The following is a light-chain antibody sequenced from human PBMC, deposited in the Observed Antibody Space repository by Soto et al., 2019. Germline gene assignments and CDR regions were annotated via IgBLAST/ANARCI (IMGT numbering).Light chain of an antibody. J-gene: IGKJ1*01. CDR1: QSIITY. CDR3: QQSYVTPRA. CDR2: AAS. V-gene: IGKV1-39*01. Sequence: DIQVSQSPSYLSASVGDRVTITCRASQSIITYLNGYQLKPGKAPKLLIYAASSLQSGVPSRFSGSRSGTDFSLTISSLQPEDFATYYCQQSYVTPRAFGQVTKVDIK.